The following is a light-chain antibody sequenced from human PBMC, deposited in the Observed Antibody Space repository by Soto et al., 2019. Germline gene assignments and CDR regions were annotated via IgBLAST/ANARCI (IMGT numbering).Light chain of an antibody. CDR2: GAS. V-gene: IGKV3D-15*01. CDR3: QQYYNWPRT. Sequence: EIVMTQSPATLSVSPGERATLSCRASQSVSSNLAWYQRKPGQAPRLLIYGASNRATGIPDRFSGSGSGTELTLTISGLQSEDFVVYYCQQYYNWPRTFRQGTKVDIK. CDR1: QSVSSN. J-gene: IGKJ1*01.